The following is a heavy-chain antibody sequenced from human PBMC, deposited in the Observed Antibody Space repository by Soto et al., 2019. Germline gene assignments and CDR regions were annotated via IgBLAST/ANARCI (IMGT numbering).Heavy chain of an antibody. CDR1: GYSLSSYA. D-gene: IGHD5-12*01. Sequence: GLVNLYFKSSGYSLSSYAMHFVRRAPGQRIQWIGWTKAGNGNTKYSQKFQGRVTITRDTSASTAYMELSSLISEDTAVYYCASTLTRSGYGSSSHLRNCYSYYGMDVWGQGTTVTGS. CDR3: ASTLTRSGYGSSSHLRNCYSYYGMDV. J-gene: IGHJ6*02. CDR2: TKAGNGNT. V-gene: IGHV1-3*01.